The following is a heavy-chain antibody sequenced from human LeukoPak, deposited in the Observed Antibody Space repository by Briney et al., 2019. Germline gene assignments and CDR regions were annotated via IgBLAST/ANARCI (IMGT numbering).Heavy chain of an antibody. Sequence: SETLSLTCTVSGGSISSGSYYWSWIRQPAGKGLEWIGRIYTSGSTNYNPSLKSRVTISLDKSKSLFSLRLTSVTAADTAVYYCVKAAVAVDYWGQGTLVTVSS. D-gene: IGHD6-19*01. CDR3: VKAAVAVDY. CDR1: GGSISSGSYY. J-gene: IGHJ4*02. CDR2: IYTSGST. V-gene: IGHV4-61*02.